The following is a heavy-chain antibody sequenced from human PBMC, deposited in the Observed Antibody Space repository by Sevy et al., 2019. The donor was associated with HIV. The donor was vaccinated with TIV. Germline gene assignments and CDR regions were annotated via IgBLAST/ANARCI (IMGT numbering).Heavy chain of an antibody. D-gene: IGHD5-12*01. Sequence: GGSLILSCVASGFTFTDYGMHWVRQVPGRGLEWVAFIPFDGSREYYTDSVKGRFTISRDDSKNTLYLQMNSLRSEDTAVYYCAKALNIVATILNWGQGTLVTVSS. CDR1: GFTFTDYG. J-gene: IGHJ4*02. CDR3: AKALNIVATILN. CDR2: IPFDGSRE. V-gene: IGHV3-30*02.